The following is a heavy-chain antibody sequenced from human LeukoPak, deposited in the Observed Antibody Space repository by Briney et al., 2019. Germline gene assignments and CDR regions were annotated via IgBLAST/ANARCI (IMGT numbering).Heavy chain of an antibody. V-gene: IGHV3-21*01. CDR1: GFTFSSYT. CDR2: IAGSSGYI. D-gene: IGHD3-16*01. Sequence: PGGSLRLSCAASGFTFSSYTMNWVRQAPGKGLEWVSSIAGSSGYISYADSVKGRFTISRDNAKNTLYLQMNSLRAEDTAVYYCARDFTSGRFDPWGQGTLVTVSS. CDR3: ARDFTSGRFDP. J-gene: IGHJ5*02.